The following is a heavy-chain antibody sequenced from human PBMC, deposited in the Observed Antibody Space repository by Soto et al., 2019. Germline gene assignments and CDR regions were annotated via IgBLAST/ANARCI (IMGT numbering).Heavy chain of an antibody. CDR3: ARVLQQLDYYYYGMDL. Sequence: YYMNSVKGRFTVSRDNAKKSLSLQMNSPRAEDTAVYYCARVLQQLDYYYYGMDLWGKGTTVTVSS. D-gene: IGHD6-13*01. J-gene: IGHJ6*04. V-gene: IGHV3-7*04.